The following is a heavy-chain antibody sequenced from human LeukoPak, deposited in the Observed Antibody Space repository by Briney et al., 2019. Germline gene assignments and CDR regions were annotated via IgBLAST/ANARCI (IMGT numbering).Heavy chain of an antibody. CDR3: ARRLCSSISCNIDPSGNWFDP. V-gene: IGHV4-59*01. D-gene: IGHD2-2*01. J-gene: IGHJ5*02. CDR2: IYYSGST. CDR1: GGSISSYY. Sequence: SETLSLTCTVSGGSISSYYWSWIRQPPGKGLEWIGYIYYSGSTNYNPSLKSRVTISVDTSKNQFSLKLSSVTAADTAVYYCARRLCSSISCNIDPSGNWFDPWGQGTLVTVSS.